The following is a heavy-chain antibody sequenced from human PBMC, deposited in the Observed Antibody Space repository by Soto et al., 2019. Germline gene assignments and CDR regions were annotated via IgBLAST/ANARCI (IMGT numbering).Heavy chain of an antibody. V-gene: IGHV2-5*02. Sequence: QITLRESGPTLVQPTQTLTLTCTLSGVSLTTRGVGVGWIRQPPGKALEWLALIYWDDDKRFSPSLKSRLAITRDTSKTQVVMTTTAMAPLDTATYYCARRQTTVVVGAPFALWCQGSQVTGSS. CDR1: GVSLTTRGVG. CDR2: IYWDDDK. J-gene: IGHJ4*02. CDR3: ARRQTTVVVGAPFAL. D-gene: IGHD2-15*01.